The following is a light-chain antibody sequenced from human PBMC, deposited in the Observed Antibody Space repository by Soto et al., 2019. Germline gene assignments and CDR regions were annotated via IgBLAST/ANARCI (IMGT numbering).Light chain of an antibody. V-gene: IGKV3-11*01. CDR3: QQRSNWPPT. CDR1: QSVSSY. J-gene: IGKJ5*01. Sequence: EIVLTQSPATLSLSPGERATLSCRASQSVSSYLAWYQQKPGQAPRLLIYDASTRATGIPARFSGSGSGTDFTLTISSIEPEDFVVYYCQQRSNWPPTFGQGTRLEIK. CDR2: DAS.